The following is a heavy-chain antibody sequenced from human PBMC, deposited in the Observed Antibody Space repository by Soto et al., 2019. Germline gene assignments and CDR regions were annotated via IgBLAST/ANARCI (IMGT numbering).Heavy chain of an antibody. Sequence: ASVKVSCKASGYTFTSYGISWVRQAPGQGLEWMGWISAYNGNTNYAQKLQGRVTMTTDTSTGTAYMELRSLRSDDTAVYYCARDHCSGGSCPNYYYYGMDVWGQGTTVTVS. CDR2: ISAYNGNT. V-gene: IGHV1-18*01. D-gene: IGHD2-15*01. CDR1: GYTFTSYG. CDR3: ARDHCSGGSCPNYYYYGMDV. J-gene: IGHJ6*02.